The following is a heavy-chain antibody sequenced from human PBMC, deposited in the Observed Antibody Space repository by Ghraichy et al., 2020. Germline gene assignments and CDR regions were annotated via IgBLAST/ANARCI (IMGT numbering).Heavy chain of an antibody. V-gene: IGHV4-34*01. J-gene: IGHJ4*02. CDR1: GGSFSGYY. CDR3: ASTHCSSTSCRHFTFDY. D-gene: IGHD2-2*01. CDR2: INHSGST. Sequence: SETLSLTCAVYGGSFSGYYWSWIRQPPGKGLEWIGEINHSGSTNYNPSLKSRVTISVDTSKNQFSLKLSSVTAADTAVYYCASTHCSSTSCRHFTFDYWGQGTLVTVSS.